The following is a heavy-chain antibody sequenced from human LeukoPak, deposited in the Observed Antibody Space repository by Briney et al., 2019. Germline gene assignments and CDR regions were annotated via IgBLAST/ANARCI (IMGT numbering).Heavy chain of an antibody. Sequence: PGRSLRLSCAASGFTVSINYMSWVRQAPGKGLEWVSYISSGGSTIYYADSVNGRFTNSRDNANNSLYLQMNSLRDEDTAVYYCARDRADYVGAFDIWGQGTMVTVSS. D-gene: IGHD4-17*01. CDR1: GFTVSINY. J-gene: IGHJ3*02. CDR2: ISSGGSTI. CDR3: ARDRADYVGAFDI. V-gene: IGHV3-11*04.